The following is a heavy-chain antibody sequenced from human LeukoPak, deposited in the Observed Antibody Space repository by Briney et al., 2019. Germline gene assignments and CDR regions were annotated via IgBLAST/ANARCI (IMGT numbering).Heavy chain of an antibody. CDR1: GGSFSGYY. J-gene: IGHJ6*03. V-gene: IGHV4-34*01. CDR3: ARATYSSGSYSYMDV. Sequence: WETLSLTCAVYGGSFSGYYWSWIRQPPGKGLEWIGEINHSGSTNYNPSLKSRVTISVDTSKNQFSLKLSSVTAADTAVYYCARATYSSGSYSYMDVWGKGTTVTVSS. D-gene: IGHD6-19*01. CDR2: INHSGST.